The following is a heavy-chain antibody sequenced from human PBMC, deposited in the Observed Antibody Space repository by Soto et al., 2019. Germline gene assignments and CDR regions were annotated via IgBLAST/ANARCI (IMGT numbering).Heavy chain of an antibody. CDR1: GGSIGSHY. Sequence: QVQLQESGPGLVKPSETLSLTCTVPGGSIGSHYWSWIRQPPGEGLEWIGRASYSGSPNYNPSLKSRVTISIDTSKNQFSLKLTSVTAADTAVYYCARQWGGDYWGQGTLVTVSS. D-gene: IGHD3-16*01. V-gene: IGHV4-59*08. J-gene: IGHJ4*02. CDR3: ARQWGGDY. CDR2: ASYSGSP.